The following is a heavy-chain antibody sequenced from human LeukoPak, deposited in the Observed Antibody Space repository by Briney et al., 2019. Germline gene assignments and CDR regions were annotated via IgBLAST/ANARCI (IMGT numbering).Heavy chain of an antibody. D-gene: IGHD3-10*01. CDR3: ARDVGYYYATEAIDY. V-gene: IGHV1-46*01. J-gene: IGHJ4*02. CDR1: GYTFTSYY. Sequence: ASVKVSCKASGYTFTSYYMHWVRQAPGQGLEWMGIINPSGGSTSYVQKFQGRVTMTRDMSTSTVYMELSSLRSEDTAVYYCARDVGYYYATEAIDYWGQGTLVTVSS. CDR2: INPSGGST.